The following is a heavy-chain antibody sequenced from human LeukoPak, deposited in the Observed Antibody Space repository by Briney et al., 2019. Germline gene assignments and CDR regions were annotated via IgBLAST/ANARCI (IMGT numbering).Heavy chain of an antibody. V-gene: IGHV4-59*01. J-gene: IGHJ4*02. CDR2: IYYSGST. CDR3: ARGTYDSSGYYFDY. Sequence: SETLSLTCTVSGGSISSYYWSWIRQPPGKGLEWIGYIYYSGSTNYNPSLKSRVTISVDTSKNQFSLKLSSVTVADTAVYYCARGTYDSSGYYFDYWGQGTLVTVSS. D-gene: IGHD3-22*01. CDR1: GGSISSYY.